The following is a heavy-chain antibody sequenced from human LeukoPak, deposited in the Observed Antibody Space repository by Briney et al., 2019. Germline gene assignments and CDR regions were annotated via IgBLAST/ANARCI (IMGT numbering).Heavy chain of an antibody. J-gene: IGHJ4*02. Sequence: GGSLRLSCAASGFTFSSYGMHWVRQAPGEGLEWVAVIWYDGSNKYYADSVKGRFTISRDNSKNTLYLQMNSLRAEDTAVYYCARWGTAAAAHFDYWGQGTLVTVSS. CDR2: IWYDGSNK. D-gene: IGHD6-13*01. CDR3: ARWGTAAAAHFDY. V-gene: IGHV3-33*01. CDR1: GFTFSSYG.